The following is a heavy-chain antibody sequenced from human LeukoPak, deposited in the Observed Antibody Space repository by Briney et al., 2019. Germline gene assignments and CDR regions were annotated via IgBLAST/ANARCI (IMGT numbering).Heavy chain of an antibody. Sequence: GGSLRLSCAVSGITLSNYGMSWVRQAPGKGLEWVAGISDSGGNTKYADSVKGRFTISRDNPKNTLYLQMNSLRAEDTALYYCATQNFDYWGQGTLVTVSS. CDR2: ISDSGGNT. J-gene: IGHJ4*02. V-gene: IGHV3-23*01. CDR1: GITLSNYG. CDR3: ATQNFDY.